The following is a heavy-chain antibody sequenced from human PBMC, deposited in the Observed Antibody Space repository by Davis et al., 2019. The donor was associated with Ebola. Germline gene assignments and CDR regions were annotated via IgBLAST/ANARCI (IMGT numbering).Heavy chain of an antibody. Sequence: PGGSLRLSCAASGFIASDKYMSWVRQAPGKGLEWVSVIYRDERTYYADSVKGRFTISRDNAKNVLYLHMNRLTVDDTALYYCAADQRPSSSTELGPWGQGTLVTVSS. CDR2: IYRDERT. CDR3: AADQRPSSSTELGP. CDR1: GFIASDKY. D-gene: IGHD1-26*01. V-gene: IGHV3-53*01. J-gene: IGHJ5*02.